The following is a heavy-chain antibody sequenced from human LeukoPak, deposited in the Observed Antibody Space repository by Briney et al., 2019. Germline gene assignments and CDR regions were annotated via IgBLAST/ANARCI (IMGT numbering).Heavy chain of an antibody. V-gene: IGHV3-66*01. D-gene: IGHD6-13*01. CDR1: GFTFRTYW. CDR3: AGGARRQQPFDY. Sequence: GGSPRLSCATSGFTFRTYWMSWVRQAPGKGLEWVSVIYSGGSTYYADSVKGRFTISRDNSKNTLYLQMNSLRAEDTAVYYCAGGARRQQPFDYWGQGTLVTVSS. CDR2: IYSGGST. J-gene: IGHJ4*02.